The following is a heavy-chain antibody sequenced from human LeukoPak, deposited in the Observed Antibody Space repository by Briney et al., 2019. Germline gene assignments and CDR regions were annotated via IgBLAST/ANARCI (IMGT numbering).Heavy chain of an antibody. CDR3: AREGIAARGIDY. Sequence: PGGSLRLSCAASGFTFNTYSMSWVRQAPGKGLEWVAIISRTSESIFYADSLKGRFTISRDNAKNTLYLQMNSLRAEDTAVYYCAREGIAARGIDYWGQGTLVTVSS. D-gene: IGHD6-6*01. V-gene: IGHV3-21*01. J-gene: IGHJ4*02. CDR1: GFTFNTYS. CDR2: ISRTSESI.